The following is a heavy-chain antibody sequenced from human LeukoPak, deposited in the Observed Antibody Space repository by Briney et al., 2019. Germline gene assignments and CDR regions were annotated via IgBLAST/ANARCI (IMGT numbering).Heavy chain of an antibody. V-gene: IGHV4-34*01. J-gene: IGHJ2*01. CDR2: ITHNGST. CDR1: GGSFSGYY. CDR3: ATTPRYSRYFDL. Sequence: PSETLSLTCAAYGGSFSGYYWTWIRQPPGKGLEWIGEITHNGSTNYNPSLKSRITISVATSKNQFSLRLSSVTAADTAVYYCATTPRYSRYFDLWGRGTLVTVSS. D-gene: IGHD2-21*01.